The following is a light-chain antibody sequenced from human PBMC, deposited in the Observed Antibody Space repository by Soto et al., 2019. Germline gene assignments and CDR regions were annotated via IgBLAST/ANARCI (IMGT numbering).Light chain of an antibody. J-gene: IGKJ1*01. V-gene: IGKV3-11*01. CDR2: YTS. Sequence: EIVLTQSPGTLSLSPGETATLSCSASQYVGTRLAWYQHKPGQAPRLLIYYTSNRATGIPARFSGSGSGTDFTLTINSLAPEDFAIYYCHQRQSWPRTFGQGTRWIS. CDR3: HQRQSWPRT. CDR1: QYVGTR.